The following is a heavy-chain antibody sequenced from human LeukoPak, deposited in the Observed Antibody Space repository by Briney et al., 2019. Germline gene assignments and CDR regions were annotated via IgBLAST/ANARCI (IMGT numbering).Heavy chain of an antibody. Sequence: PGGSLRLSCAASGFTFSIYGMHWVRQGPGKGLEWGSAIKSSGSTHYSERARGRFTISRDNSKNTLFLRMKSLRAEDTAVYYCARVRDCSSTTCPLGGIDYWGQGTLVTVSS. CDR3: ARVRDCSSTTCPLGGIDY. D-gene: IGHD2-2*01. CDR1: GFTFSIYG. CDR2: IKSSGST. V-gene: IGHV3-23*01. J-gene: IGHJ4*02.